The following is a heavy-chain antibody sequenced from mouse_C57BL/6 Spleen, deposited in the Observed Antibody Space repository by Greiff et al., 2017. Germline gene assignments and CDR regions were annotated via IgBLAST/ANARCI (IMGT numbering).Heavy chain of an antibody. V-gene: IGHV1-26*01. Sequence: EVQLQQSGPELVKPGASVKISCKASGYTFTDYYMNWVKQSHGKSLEWIGDINPNNGGTSYNQKFKGKATLTVDKSSSTAYMELRSLTSEDSAVYCCASVDSSGYGAWFAYWGQGTLVTVSA. CDR1: GYTFTDYY. J-gene: IGHJ3*01. CDR2: INPNNGGT. D-gene: IGHD3-2*02. CDR3: ASVDSSGYGAWFAY.